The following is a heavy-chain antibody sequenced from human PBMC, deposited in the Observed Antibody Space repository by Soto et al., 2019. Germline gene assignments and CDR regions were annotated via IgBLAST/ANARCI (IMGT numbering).Heavy chain of an antibody. D-gene: IGHD3-10*01. CDR3: AREGYYSGSGTYSPPRYYGMDV. V-gene: IGHV1-18*01. CDR2: ISDYNGNT. CDR1: GYTFSNYG. J-gene: IGHJ6*02. Sequence: QVQLVQSGAEVRKPGASVKVSCKASGYTFSNYGLSWVRQAPGQGLEWMGWISDYNGNTHYAQKFQGRLIMTTATSTRPAYVELRSLTSDDTAVYFCAREGYYSGSGTYSPPRYYGMDVWGQGTTVTVSS.